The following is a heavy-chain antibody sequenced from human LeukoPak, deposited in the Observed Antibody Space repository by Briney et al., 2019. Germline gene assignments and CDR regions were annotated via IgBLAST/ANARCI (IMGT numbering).Heavy chain of an antibody. CDR2: IYHSGST. J-gene: IGHJ4*02. CDR3: ARDRDDYVWGRYRPLDY. D-gene: IGHD3-16*02. V-gene: IGHV4-38-2*02. CDR1: GYSISSGYY. Sequence: PSETLSLTCTVSGYSISSGYYWGWIRQPPGKGLEWIGSIYHSGSTYYNPSLKSRVTISVDTSKNQFSLKLSSVTAADTAVYYCARDRDDYVWGRYRPLDYWGQGTLVTVSS.